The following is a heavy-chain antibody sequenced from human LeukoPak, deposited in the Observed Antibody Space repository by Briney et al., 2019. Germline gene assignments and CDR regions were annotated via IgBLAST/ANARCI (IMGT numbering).Heavy chain of an antibody. J-gene: IGHJ4*02. D-gene: IGHD2/OR15-2a*01. CDR3: ARGQNKCLGD. CDR1: GYTFTNYF. Sequence: ASVKVSGKASGYTFTNYFMHWVRQAPGQGLEWMGVINPSGGGTTYAQRFQGRVTMTRDTSTSTVHMELSSLRSEDTAVYYCARGQNKCLGDWGQGTLVTVSS. V-gene: IGHV1-46*01. CDR2: INPSGGGT.